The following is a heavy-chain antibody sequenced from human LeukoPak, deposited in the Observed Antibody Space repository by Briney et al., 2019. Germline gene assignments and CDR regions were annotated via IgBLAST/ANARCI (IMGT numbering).Heavy chain of an antibody. D-gene: IGHD3-3*01. Sequence: SETLSLTCAVYGGSFSGYYWSWIRQPPGKGLEWIGEINHSGSTNYNPSLKSRVTISVDTSKNQFSLKLSSVTAADTAVYYCARGLRFLEWLLFPYFDYWGQGTLSPSPQ. CDR3: ARGLRFLEWLLFPYFDY. J-gene: IGHJ4*02. V-gene: IGHV4-34*01. CDR1: GGSFSGYY. CDR2: INHSGST.